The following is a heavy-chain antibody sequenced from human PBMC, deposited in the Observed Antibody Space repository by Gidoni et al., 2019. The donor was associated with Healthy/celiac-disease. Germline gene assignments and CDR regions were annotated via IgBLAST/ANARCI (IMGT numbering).Heavy chain of an antibody. D-gene: IGHD3-22*01. CDR3: ARDGGYYDTAFGRTALPDWYFDL. CDR1: GFTFSSYS. V-gene: IGHV3-21*01. Sequence: EVQLVESGGGLVKPGGSLRLSCAASGFTFSSYSMNWVRQAPGKGLEWVSSISSRSSDIYYADSVKGRFTISRDNAKNSLYLQMNSLRAEDTAVYYCARDGGYYDTAFGRTALPDWYFDLWGRGTLVTVSS. CDR2: ISSRSSDI. J-gene: IGHJ2*01.